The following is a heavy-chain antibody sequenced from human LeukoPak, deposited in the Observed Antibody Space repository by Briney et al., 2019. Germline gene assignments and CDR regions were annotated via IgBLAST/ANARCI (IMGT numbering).Heavy chain of an antibody. Sequence: GGSLRLSCAAPGFTFRSYAMNWVRQAPGKGLEGVSTISGSGSSTYYADSVKGRFTISRDNSKNTLYLQMNSLRAEDTAVYYCARSGTNYYYYYMDVWGKGTTVTVSS. J-gene: IGHJ6*03. D-gene: IGHD1-26*01. V-gene: IGHV3-23*01. CDR2: ISGSGSST. CDR1: GFTFRSYA. CDR3: ARSGTNYYYYYMDV.